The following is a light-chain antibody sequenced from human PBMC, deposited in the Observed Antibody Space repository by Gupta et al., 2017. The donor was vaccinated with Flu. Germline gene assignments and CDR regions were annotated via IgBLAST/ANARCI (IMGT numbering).Light chain of an antibody. V-gene: IGKV1-16*02. J-gene: IGKJ1*01. CDR3: QQYKTYPRT. Sequence: DIQMTQSPSSLSASVGDRVTITCRASQDISNYLAWFRQIPGKAPESLIYATSSLQSGVPSKFSGSGSGTDFTLAISSLQPEDFATYYCQQYKTYPRTFGQGTKVEIK. CDR1: QDISNY. CDR2: ATS.